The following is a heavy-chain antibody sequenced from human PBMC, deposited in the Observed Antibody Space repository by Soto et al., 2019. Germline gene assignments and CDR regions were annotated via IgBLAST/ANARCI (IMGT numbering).Heavy chain of an antibody. Sequence: QVQLQESGPGLVKPSQTLSLTCTVSGGSISSGGYYWSWIRQHPGKGLEWIGYIYYSGSTYYNPSLKSRVTISVDTSKSQFSLKLSSVTAADTAVYYCAGYCSSTSCHRNAFDIWGQGTMVTVSS. J-gene: IGHJ3*02. CDR2: IYYSGST. CDR3: AGYCSSTSCHRNAFDI. V-gene: IGHV4-31*03. D-gene: IGHD2-2*01. CDR1: GGSISSGGYY.